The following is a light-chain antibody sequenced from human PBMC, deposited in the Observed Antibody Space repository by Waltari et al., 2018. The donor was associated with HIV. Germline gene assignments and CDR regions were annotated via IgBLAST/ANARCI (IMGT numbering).Light chain of an antibody. Sequence: QSVLTQPPSASGTPGRRVTISCSGNNSNVGSNPVNWYRQVPGTAPKLLMFSNNQRPSGVPDRFSGSKSGTSASLAIRGLKSEDEADDDCAARDDSLNAWVFGGGTKVTVL. CDR1: NSNVGSNP. V-gene: IGLV1-44*01. CDR3: AARDDSLNAWV. CDR2: SNN. J-gene: IGLJ3*02.